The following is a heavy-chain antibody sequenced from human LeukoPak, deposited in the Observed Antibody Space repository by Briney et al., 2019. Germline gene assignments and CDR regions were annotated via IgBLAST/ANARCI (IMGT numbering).Heavy chain of an antibody. J-gene: IGHJ4*02. D-gene: IGHD3-10*01. CDR1: GFTFSSYW. V-gene: IGHV3-7*01. CDR2: IKQDGSEK. Sequence: PGGSLRLSCAASGFTFSSYWMSWVRQAPGKGLEWVANIKQDGSEKYYVDSVKGRFTISRDNAKNSLYLQMNSLRAEDTAVYYCARSRRGFTMVRWSPFDYWGQGTLVTVSS. CDR3: ARSRRGFTMVRWSPFDY.